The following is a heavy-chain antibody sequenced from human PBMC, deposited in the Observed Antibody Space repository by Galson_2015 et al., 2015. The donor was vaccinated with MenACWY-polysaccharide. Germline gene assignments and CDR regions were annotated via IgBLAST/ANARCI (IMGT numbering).Heavy chain of an antibody. J-gene: IGHJ6*03. Sequence: TLSLTCTVSGDSITSGGYFWSWIRQHPGEGLEWIASISYDGGTYYNPSLKSRVTISVDTPRNQFSLKLNSVTAADTAVYYCARHWKSSDWYERDYYYYYYMDVWGKGTTVTVSS. CDR1: GDSITSGGYF. V-gene: IGHV4-31*03. D-gene: IGHD6-19*01. CDR3: ARHWKSSDWYERDYYYYYYMDV. CDR2: ISYDGGT.